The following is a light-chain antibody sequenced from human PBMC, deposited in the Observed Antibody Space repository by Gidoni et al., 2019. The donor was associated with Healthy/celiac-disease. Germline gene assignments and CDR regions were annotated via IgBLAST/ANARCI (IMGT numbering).Light chain of an antibody. V-gene: IGKV1-33*01. CDR2: DAS. CDR1: QDISNY. Sequence: DIQMTQSPSSLSASVGDRVTITCQASQDISNYLNWYQQKPGKAPKLLIYDASNLETGVPSRFSGSGSGTDFTFTISSLQPEDIATYYCQQYDNLHRYTFXQXTKLXIK. J-gene: IGKJ2*01. CDR3: QQYDNLHRYT.